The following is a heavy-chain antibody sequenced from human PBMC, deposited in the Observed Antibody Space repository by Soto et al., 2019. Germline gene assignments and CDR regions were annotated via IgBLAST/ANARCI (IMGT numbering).Heavy chain of an antibody. Sequence: EVQLLESGGDLVQPGGSLRLSCVVSGFTFSNFAMSWVRQAPGKGPEWVAGIGGSGGYIFYADSVKGRFTISRDDSKNTLYLQMNSLRAEDTAVYYCAKDPVFFHSGSLYYYLDTWGQGTLVTVSS. V-gene: IGHV3-23*01. CDR1: GFTFSNFA. CDR2: IGGSGGYI. CDR3: AKDPVFFHSGSLYYYLDT. J-gene: IGHJ4*02. D-gene: IGHD6-13*01.